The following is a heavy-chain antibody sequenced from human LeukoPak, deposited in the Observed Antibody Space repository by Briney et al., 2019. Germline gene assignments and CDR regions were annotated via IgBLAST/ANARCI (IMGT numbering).Heavy chain of an antibody. V-gene: IGHV4-4*02. CDR2: IYHSGST. J-gene: IGHJ5*02. Sequence: SGTLSLTCAVSGGSISSSNWWSWVRQPPGKGLEWIGEIYHSGSTNCNPSLKSRVTISVDKSKNQFSLKLSSVTAVDTAVYYCARIMGRGYCSSTSCRGDWFDPWGQGTLVTVSS. CDR3: ARIMGRGYCSSTSCRGDWFDP. CDR1: GGSISSSNW. D-gene: IGHD2-2*01.